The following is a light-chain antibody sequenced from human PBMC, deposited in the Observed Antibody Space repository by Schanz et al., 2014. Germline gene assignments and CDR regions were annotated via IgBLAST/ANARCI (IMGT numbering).Light chain of an antibody. V-gene: IGLV2-14*01. Sequence: QSVLTQPASVSGSPGQSITISCTGTSSDLGGYNYVSWYQQYPGKAPKLIIYDVSNRPSGVSNRFSGSKSGNTASLTISGLQADDEAHYYCSSYTSSSTQVFGGGTKLTVL. CDR3: SSYTSSSTQV. J-gene: IGLJ3*02. CDR2: DVS. CDR1: SSDLGGYNY.